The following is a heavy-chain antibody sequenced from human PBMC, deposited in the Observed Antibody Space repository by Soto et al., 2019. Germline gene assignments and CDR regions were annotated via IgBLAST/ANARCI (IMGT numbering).Heavy chain of an antibody. V-gene: IGHV1-3*05. D-gene: IGHD4-17*01. J-gene: IGHJ5*02. CDR3: ARGVYGDPFGS. CDR1: GYTLTDYL. CDR2: INAGNGNT. Sequence: QVQLVQSGAEEKKPGASLKVYCKASGYTLTDYLIHWVRQAPGQRREWISLINAGNGNTKSSQNFQDRVTITRYTAASTAYMDLTSQRSEDTAVYYCARGVYGDPFGSWGQGNLVTVSS.